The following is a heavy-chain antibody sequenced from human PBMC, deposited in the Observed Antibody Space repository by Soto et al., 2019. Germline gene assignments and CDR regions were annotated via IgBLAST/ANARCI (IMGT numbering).Heavy chain of an antibody. CDR1: GLTFTSYS. CDR2: ISSSSSTI. Sequence: PGGSLRLSCAASGLTFTSYSMNWVRQAPGKGLEWVSFISSSSSTIYYADSVKGRFTISRDNAKNSLYLQMNSLRDEDTAVYYCARDRGYTYGFDFWGQGALVNVSS. J-gene: IGHJ4*02. CDR3: ARDRGYTYGFDF. V-gene: IGHV3-48*02. D-gene: IGHD5-18*01.